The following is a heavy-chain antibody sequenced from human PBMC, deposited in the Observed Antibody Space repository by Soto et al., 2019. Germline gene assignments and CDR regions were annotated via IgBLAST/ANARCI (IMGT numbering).Heavy chain of an antibody. D-gene: IGHD1-7*01. CDR2: ISAYNGNT. J-gene: IGHJ5*02. CDR1: GYTFASYG. Sequence: VASVKVSCKASGYTFASYGISWVRQAPGQGLEWMGWISAYNGNTNYAQKLQGRVTMTTDTSTSTAYMELRSLRSDDTAVYYCARVIVGYNWNYPDGGNPLDPWGQGTLVTVSS. CDR3: ARVIVGYNWNYPDGGNPLDP. V-gene: IGHV1-18*01.